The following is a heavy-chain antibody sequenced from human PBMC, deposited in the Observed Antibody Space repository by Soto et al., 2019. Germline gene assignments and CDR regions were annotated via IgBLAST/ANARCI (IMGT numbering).Heavy chain of an antibody. V-gene: IGHV4-39*01. J-gene: IGHJ3*02. D-gene: IGHD3-22*01. CDR2: IYYSGST. Sequence: QLQLQESGPQLVKPSEPLSLTCTVSGGSISSSGHHWGWIRQPPGKGLEWIGSIYYSGSTYYTPSLRSRVTIFVDTSRNQFSLELISVTAADTALYYCARLVLYDHAFDIWGQGTMVTVSS. CDR1: GGSISSSGHH. CDR3: ARLVLYDHAFDI.